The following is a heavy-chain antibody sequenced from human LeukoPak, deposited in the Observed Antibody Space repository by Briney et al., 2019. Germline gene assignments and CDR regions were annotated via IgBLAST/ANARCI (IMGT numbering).Heavy chain of an antibody. CDR1: GGSFSGYY. V-gene: IGHV4-34*01. J-gene: IGHJ4*02. CDR2: INHSGST. Sequence: SETLSLTCAVYGGSFSGYYWSWIRQPPGKGLEWIGEINHSGSTNYNPSLKSRVTIPVDTSKNQFSLKLSSVTAADTAVYYCARRLNDYVWGSYRRNDIYYFDYWGQGTLVTVSS. CDR3: ARRLNDYVWGSYRRNDIYYFDY. D-gene: IGHD3-16*02.